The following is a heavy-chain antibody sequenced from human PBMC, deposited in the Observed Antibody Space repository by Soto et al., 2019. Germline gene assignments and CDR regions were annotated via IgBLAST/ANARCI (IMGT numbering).Heavy chain of an antibody. Sequence: QVQLVESGGGVVQPGRSLRLSCAASGFTFSNYAMHWVRQAPGKGLEWVALISYDGSNKYYADSVKGRFTISRDNSKNTXXLQMNSLRAEDTAVYYGAGGGYCMSTSCYLNWFDPWGQGTLVTVSS. J-gene: IGHJ5*02. CDR2: ISYDGSNK. V-gene: IGHV3-30-3*01. D-gene: IGHD2-2*01. CDR1: GFTFSNYA. CDR3: AGGGYCMSTSCYLNWFDP.